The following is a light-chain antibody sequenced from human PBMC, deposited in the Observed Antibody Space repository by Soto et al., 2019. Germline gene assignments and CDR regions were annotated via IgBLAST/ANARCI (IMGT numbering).Light chain of an antibody. Sequence: DIQVTQSPSSVSASVGDRVTITCRASQDIAGYLAWYQHKPGRTPELLIYDVSNLESGVPSRFGGSGSGTEFTLTISSLQPDDVATYYCQQYHIYSGTFGQGTKVDIK. CDR1: QDIAGY. J-gene: IGKJ1*01. CDR3: QQYHIYSGT. CDR2: DVS. V-gene: IGKV1-5*01.